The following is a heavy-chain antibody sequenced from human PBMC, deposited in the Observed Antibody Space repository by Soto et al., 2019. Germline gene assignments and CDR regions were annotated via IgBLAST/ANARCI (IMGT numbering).Heavy chain of an antibody. Sequence: QVQLVQSGAEVRQPASSVKVSCKTSGATFSSYAITWVRQAPGRGLEWMGGIVPTVDTSTYAQKFQGRVTITADKFTNTVYMALSNLRSDDTAVYYCVRVVAIPGYPDNWGQGTLVTVSS. J-gene: IGHJ4*02. CDR1: GATFSSYA. CDR3: VRVVAIPGYPDN. D-gene: IGHD5-12*01. CDR2: IVPTVDTS. V-gene: IGHV1-69*14.